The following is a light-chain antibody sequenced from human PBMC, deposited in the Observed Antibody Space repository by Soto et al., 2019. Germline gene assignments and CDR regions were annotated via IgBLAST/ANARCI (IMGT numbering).Light chain of an antibody. CDR1: QSVSSY. CDR2: DAS. J-gene: IGKJ1*01. Sequence: EIVLTQSPATLSLSPGERATLSCRASQSVSSYLAWYQQKPGQAPRLLIYDASNRATGIPARFSGSVSGTDGTLTISSLEPEDGAVYYCQQRSNWPRTFGQGTKVDI. CDR3: QQRSNWPRT. V-gene: IGKV3-11*01.